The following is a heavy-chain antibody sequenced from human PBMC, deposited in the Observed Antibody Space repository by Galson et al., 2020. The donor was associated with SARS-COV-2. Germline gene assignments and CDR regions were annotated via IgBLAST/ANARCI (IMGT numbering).Heavy chain of an antibody. D-gene: IGHD4-17*01. CDR3: ARLGGTVTTQHFDL. V-gene: IGHV4-39*01. J-gene: IGHJ2*01. Sequence: SETLSLTCTVSGGPISTTSYFWGWLRQPPGKVLEWSGTIHYSGTTYYNPSLRSRATISVDTSTNQFSLKLNSVTAADTAVYYCARLGGTVTTQHFDLWGRGTLVTVSS. CDR2: IHYSGTT. CDR1: GGPISTTSYF.